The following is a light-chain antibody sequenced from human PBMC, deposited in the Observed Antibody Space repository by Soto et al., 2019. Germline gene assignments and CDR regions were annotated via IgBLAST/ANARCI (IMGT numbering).Light chain of an antibody. CDR2: DAS. CDR3: QLYGLQGT. J-gene: IGKJ1*01. V-gene: IGKV1-5*01. Sequence: DIQMTQSPSTLSAFVGDRVTITCRASQTIRNYLAWYQQKPGKAPDLLIYDASSLENEVPSRFSGSGFGTEFTLTISSLQPDDSATYYCQLYGLQGTFGQGTKV. CDR1: QTIRNY.